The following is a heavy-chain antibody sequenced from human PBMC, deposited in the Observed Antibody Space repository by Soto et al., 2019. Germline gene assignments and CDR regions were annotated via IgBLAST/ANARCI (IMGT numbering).Heavy chain of an antibody. CDR1: GFTFSSYA. D-gene: IGHD3-16*01. V-gene: IGHV3-30-3*01. J-gene: IGHJ4*02. CDR3: ARAYEGDYFDY. Sequence: QVQLVESGGGVVQPGRSLRLSCAASGFTFSSYAMHWVRQAPGKGLEWVAVISYDGSKKYYADSVKGRFTISRDNSKNTLYLQMNSRRAEDTAVYYCARAYEGDYFDYWCQGTLVTVSS. CDR2: ISYDGSKK.